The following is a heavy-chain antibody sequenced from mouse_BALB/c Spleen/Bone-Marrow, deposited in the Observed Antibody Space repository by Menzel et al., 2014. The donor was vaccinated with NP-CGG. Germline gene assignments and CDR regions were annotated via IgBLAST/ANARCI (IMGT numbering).Heavy chain of an antibody. CDR1: GYSITSGYY. D-gene: IGHD2-4*01. J-gene: IGHJ1*01. Sequence: EVQRVESGPGLVKPSQSLSLTCSVTGYSITSGYYWNWIRQFPGNKLEWMGYISYDGSNNYNPSLKNRISITRGTSKNQFFLKLNSVTTEDTATYYCARVYDYDEYFDVWGAGTTVTVSS. CDR2: ISYDGSN. V-gene: IGHV3-6*02. CDR3: ARVYDYDEYFDV.